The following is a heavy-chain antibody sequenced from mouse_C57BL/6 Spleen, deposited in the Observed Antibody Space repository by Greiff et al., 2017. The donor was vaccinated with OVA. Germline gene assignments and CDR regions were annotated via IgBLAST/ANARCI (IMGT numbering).Heavy chain of an antibody. J-gene: IGHJ4*01. CDR2: IYPSDSET. Sequence: QVQLQQPGAELVRPGSSVKLSCKASGYTFTSYWMDWVKQRPGQGLEWIGNIYPSDSETHYNQKFKDKATLTVDKSSSTAYMQLSSLTSEDSAVYYGGEWGGGEEGAMDYWGQGTSVTVSS. CDR1: GYTFTSYW. V-gene: IGHV1-61*01. CDR3: GEWGGGEEGAMDY.